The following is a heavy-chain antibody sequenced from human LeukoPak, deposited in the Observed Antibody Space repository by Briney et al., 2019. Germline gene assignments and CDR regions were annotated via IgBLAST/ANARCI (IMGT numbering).Heavy chain of an antibody. V-gene: IGHV3-23*01. CDR1: GFTFSSYA. CDR2: IRGST. D-gene: IGHD5-12*01. Sequence: PGGSLRLSCAASGFTFSSYAMSWVRQAPGKGLEWVSLIRGSTYYADSVKGRCTISRDNSQNTLYLQMNSLRAEDTALYYCAKDLGGSTDYWGQGTLVTVSS. CDR3: AKDLGGSTDY. J-gene: IGHJ4*02.